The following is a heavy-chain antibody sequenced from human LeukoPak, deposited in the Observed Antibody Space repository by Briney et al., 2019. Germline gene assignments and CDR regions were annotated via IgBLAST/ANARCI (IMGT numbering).Heavy chain of an antibody. CDR1: GFTFSSYG. CDR2: ISYDGSNK. J-gene: IGHJ4*02. V-gene: IGHV3-30*18. Sequence: PGRSLRLSCAASGFTFSSYGMHWVRQAPGKGLEWVAVISYDGSNKYYADSVKGRFTISRDNSKNTLYLQMNSLRAEDTAVYYCAKPQVQYSSSWDVWYWGQGTLVTVSS. CDR3: AKPQVQYSSSWDVWY. D-gene: IGHD6-13*01.